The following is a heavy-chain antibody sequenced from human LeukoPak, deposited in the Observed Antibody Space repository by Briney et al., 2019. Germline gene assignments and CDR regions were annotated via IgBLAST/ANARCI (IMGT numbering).Heavy chain of an antibody. J-gene: IGHJ3*02. CDR3: ARPMPYCSSTSCYDAFDI. V-gene: IGHV4-34*01. CDR1: GGSFSGYY. Sequence: SETLSLTCAVYGGSFSGYYWSWIRQPPGKGREWIGEINHSGSTNYNPSLKSRVTISVDTSKNQFSLKLSSVTAADTAVYYCARPMPYCSSTSCYDAFDIWGQGTMVTVSS. D-gene: IGHD2-2*01. CDR2: INHSGST.